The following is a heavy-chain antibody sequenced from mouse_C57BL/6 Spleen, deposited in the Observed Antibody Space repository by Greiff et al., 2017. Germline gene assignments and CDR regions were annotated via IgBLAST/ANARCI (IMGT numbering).Heavy chain of an antibody. V-gene: IGHV1-50*01. J-gene: IGHJ3*01. Sequence: QVQLQQPGAELVKPGASVKLSCKASGYTFTSYWMQGVKQRPGQGLEWIGEIDPSDSYTNYNQKFKGKATLTVDTSSSTAYMQLSSLTSEDSAVYYCARGGYYEWFAYWGQGTLVTVSA. D-gene: IGHD2-4*01. CDR2: IDPSDSYT. CDR3: ARGGYYEWFAY. CDR1: GYTFTSYW.